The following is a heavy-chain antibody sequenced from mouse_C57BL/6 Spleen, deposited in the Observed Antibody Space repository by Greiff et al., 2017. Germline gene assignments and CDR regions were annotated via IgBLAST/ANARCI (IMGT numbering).Heavy chain of an antibody. D-gene: IGHD1-1*01. J-gene: IGHJ2*01. V-gene: IGHV1-80*01. CDR2: IYPGDGDT. CDR1: GYAFSSYW. CDR3: ARFITTVVATDFDY. Sequence: QVQLQQSGAELVKPGASVKISCKASGYAFSSYWMNWVKQRPGKGLEWIGQIYPGDGDTNYNGKFKGKATLTADKSSSTAYMQLSSLTSEDSAVYFCARFITTVVATDFDYWGQGTTLTGSS.